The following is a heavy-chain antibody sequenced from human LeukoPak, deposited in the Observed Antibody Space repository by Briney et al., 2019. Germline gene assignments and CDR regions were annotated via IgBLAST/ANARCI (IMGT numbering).Heavy chain of an antibody. Sequence: PGGSLRLSCAASGFTFSSYGMHWVRQAPGKGLEWVAFIRYDGSNKYYADSVKGRFTISRDNSKNTLYLQMNSLRAEDTAVYYCAKGGYCSSTSCYKVGEYFQHWGQGTLVTVSS. D-gene: IGHD2-2*02. CDR3: AKGGYCSSTSCYKVGEYFQH. CDR1: GFTFSSYG. J-gene: IGHJ1*01. CDR2: IRYDGSNK. V-gene: IGHV3-30*02.